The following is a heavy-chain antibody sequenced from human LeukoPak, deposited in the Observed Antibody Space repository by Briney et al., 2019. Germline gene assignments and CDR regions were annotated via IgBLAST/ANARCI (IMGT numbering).Heavy chain of an antibody. D-gene: IGHD6-19*01. CDR2: IKQDGSEK. CDR3: ARDLVGYSSVGYFDY. J-gene: IGHJ4*02. CDR1: GFTFSSYW. Sequence: GGSLRLSCAASGFTFSSYWMSWVRQAPGKGVEGGADIKQDGSEKYYVDSVKGRFTISRDNSKNSLYLQMNSLRAEDTAVYYCARDLVGYSSVGYFDYWGQGTLVTVSS. V-gene: IGHV3-7*01.